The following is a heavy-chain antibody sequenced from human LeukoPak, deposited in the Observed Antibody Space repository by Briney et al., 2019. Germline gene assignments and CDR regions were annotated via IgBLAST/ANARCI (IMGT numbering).Heavy chain of an antibody. CDR3: AREQNRCTGSGWYGGAFDI. J-gene: IGHJ3*02. CDR1: GFTFDDYA. Sequence: PGGSLRLSCAASGFTFDDYAMHWVRQAPGKGLEWVSGISWNSGSIGYADSVKGRFTISRDNAKNSLYLQMNSLRAEDTAVYYCAREQNRCTGSGWYGGAFDIWGQGTMVTVSS. D-gene: IGHD6-19*01. CDR2: ISWNSGSI. V-gene: IGHV3-9*01.